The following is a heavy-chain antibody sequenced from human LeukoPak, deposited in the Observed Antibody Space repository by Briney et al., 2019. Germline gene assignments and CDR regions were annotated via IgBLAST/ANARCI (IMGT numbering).Heavy chain of an antibody. CDR3: ARDDCSSISCYHNWFDP. J-gene: IGHJ5*02. D-gene: IGHD2-2*01. Sequence: GGSLRLSCAASGFTFSSYWMSWVRQAPGKGLEWVANIKQAGSEKYYVGSVKGRFTISRDNAKNSLYLQMNSLRAEDTAVYYCARDDCSSISCYHNWFDPWGQGTLVTVSS. CDR2: IKQAGSEK. V-gene: IGHV3-7*01. CDR1: GFTFSSYW.